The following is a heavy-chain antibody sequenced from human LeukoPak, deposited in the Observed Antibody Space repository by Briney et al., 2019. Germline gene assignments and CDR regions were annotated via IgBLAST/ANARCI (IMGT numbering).Heavy chain of an antibody. Sequence: PGGSLRLSCAASGFTFSSYEMNWVRQAPGKGLEWVSYISSSGSTIYYADSVKGRFTISRDNAKNSLYLQMNSLRAEDTAVYYCARGFDYYDSSGYPYWGQGTLVTVSS. CDR3: ARGFDYYDSSGYPY. D-gene: IGHD3-22*01. J-gene: IGHJ4*02. CDR2: ISSSGSTI. CDR1: GFTFSSYE. V-gene: IGHV3-48*03.